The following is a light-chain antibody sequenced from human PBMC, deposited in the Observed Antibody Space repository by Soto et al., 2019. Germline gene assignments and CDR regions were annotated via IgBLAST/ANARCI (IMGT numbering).Light chain of an antibody. J-gene: IGKJ4*01. CDR2: RTS. V-gene: IGKV3-15*01. CDR3: QQYYNWLT. Sequence: EIVMTQSPATLPVSPGERATLSCRASQSVSSDLACYQQKPGQPPRLLIYRTSTRATGIPARFSGSGSGTEFTLTISSIQSEDFAVYYCQQYYNWLTFGGGTKVDIK. CDR1: QSVSSD.